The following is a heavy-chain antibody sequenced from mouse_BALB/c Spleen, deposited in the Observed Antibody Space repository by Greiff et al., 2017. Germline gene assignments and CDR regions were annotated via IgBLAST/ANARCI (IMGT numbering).Heavy chain of an antibody. CDR2: ISSGSSTI. CDR3: ARGGLLRGDY. CDR1: GFTFSSFG. V-gene: IGHV5-17*02. J-gene: IGHJ4*01. D-gene: IGHD2-3*01. Sequence: EVKLMESGGGLVQPGGSRKLSCAASGFTFSSFGMHWVRQAPEKGLEWVAYISSGSSTIYYADTVKGRFTISRDNPKNTLFLQMTSLRSEDTAMYYCARGGLLRGDYWGQGTSVTVSS.